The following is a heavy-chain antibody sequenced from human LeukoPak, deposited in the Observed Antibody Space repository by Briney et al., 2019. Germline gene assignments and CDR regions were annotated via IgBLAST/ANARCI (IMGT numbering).Heavy chain of an antibody. CDR2: ISGSGANT. CDR3: AKESQTYYDIMTGYPNYYFDY. Sequence: PGGSLRLSCAASKFTFSTSAMSLVRQAPGKGLEWVSAISGSGANTYNVDSVKGRFTISRDDSKNTSYLEMSSLRSDDTAVYYCAKESQTYYDIMTGYPNYYFDYWGQGTLVTVSS. D-gene: IGHD3-9*01. J-gene: IGHJ4*02. V-gene: IGHV3-23*01. CDR1: KFTFSTSA.